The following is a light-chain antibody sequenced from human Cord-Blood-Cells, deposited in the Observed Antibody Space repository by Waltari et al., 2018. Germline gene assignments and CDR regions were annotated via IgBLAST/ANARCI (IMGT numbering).Light chain of an antibody. Sequence: QSALTQPASVSGSPGQSITISCTGTSSDVGSYNLVSWYQQHPGKAPKLMMYEGSKRPSGVSNRFSGSKSGNTASLTISGLQAEDEADYYCCSYAGSSTLGVFGGGTKLTVL. J-gene: IGLJ2*01. CDR2: EGS. CDR1: SSDVGSYNL. CDR3: CSYAGSSTLGV. V-gene: IGLV2-23*01.